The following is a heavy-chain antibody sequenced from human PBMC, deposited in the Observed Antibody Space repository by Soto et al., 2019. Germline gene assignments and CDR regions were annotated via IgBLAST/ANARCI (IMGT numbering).Heavy chain of an antibody. CDR1: GFTFSSHA. CDR2: ISSNGGGT. Sequence: GGSLTPSCAVSGFTFSSHAMSWVRQAPGKGLEWVSAISSNGGGTYYADSVKGRFTISRDNSNNNLYLQMNSLRADDTAVYYCARGGSTISRGLFDYWGQGT. V-gene: IGHV3-23*01. D-gene: IGHD3-3*01. J-gene: IGHJ4*02. CDR3: ARGGSTISRGLFDY.